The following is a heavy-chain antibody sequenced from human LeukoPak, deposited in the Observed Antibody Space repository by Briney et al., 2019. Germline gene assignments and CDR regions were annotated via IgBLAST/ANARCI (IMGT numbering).Heavy chain of an antibody. Sequence: SETLSLTCTVSGGSISSGDYYWSWIRQLPGKGLEWIGFIYYSGSTYYTPSLESRLTISLDTSKNQFSLRMSSVTAEDTALYYCGRGSRGDGLHYDYWGQGTLVTVSS. D-gene: IGHD5-24*01. CDR3: GRGSRGDGLHYDY. CDR2: IYYSGST. CDR1: GGSISSGDYY. V-gene: IGHV4-31*03. J-gene: IGHJ4*02.